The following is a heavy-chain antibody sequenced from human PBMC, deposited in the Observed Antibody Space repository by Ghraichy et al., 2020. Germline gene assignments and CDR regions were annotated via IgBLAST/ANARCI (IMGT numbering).Heavy chain of an antibody. CDR1: GYTLTELS. D-gene: IGHD4-17*01. Sequence: ASVKVSCKVSGYTLTELSMHWVRQAPGKGLEWMGGFDPEDGETIYAQKFQGRVTMTEDTSTDTAYMELSSLRSEDTAVYYCATAGFGVTTVTTPIGGILNWFDPWGQGTLVTVSS. CDR2: FDPEDGET. V-gene: IGHV1-24*01. J-gene: IGHJ5*02. CDR3: ATAGFGVTTVTTPIGGILNWFDP.